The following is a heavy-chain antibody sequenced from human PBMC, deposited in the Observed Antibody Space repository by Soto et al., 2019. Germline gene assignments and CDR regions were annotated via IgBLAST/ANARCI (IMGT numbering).Heavy chain of an antibody. J-gene: IGHJ6*02. V-gene: IGHV1-18*04. Sequence: PSVKVSCKASGYTFTSYGISWVRQAPGQGLEWMGWISAYYGNTNYAQKLQGRVTMTTDTSTSTAYMELRSLRSDDTAVYYCARGNDFWSGYYSDYYYYGMDVWGQGTTVTVSS. D-gene: IGHD3-3*01. CDR1: GYTFTSYG. CDR2: ISAYYGNT. CDR3: ARGNDFWSGYYSDYYYYGMDV.